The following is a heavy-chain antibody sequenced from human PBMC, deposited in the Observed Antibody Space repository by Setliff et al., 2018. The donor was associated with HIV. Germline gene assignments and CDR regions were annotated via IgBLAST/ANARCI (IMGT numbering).Heavy chain of an antibody. D-gene: IGHD3-22*01. CDR3: ARGRYYDGSALPLDY. CDR2: MNYSGST. J-gene: IGHJ4*02. V-gene: IGHV4-34*01. Sequence: KTSETLSLTCAVYRASFSSYYWSWIRQSPGKGLEWIAEMNYSGSTNYNPSLKSRVTMSVDTSKNQFSLNVTSVNAADTAVYYCARGRYYDGSALPLDYWARDPWSPSPQ. CDR1: RASFSSYY.